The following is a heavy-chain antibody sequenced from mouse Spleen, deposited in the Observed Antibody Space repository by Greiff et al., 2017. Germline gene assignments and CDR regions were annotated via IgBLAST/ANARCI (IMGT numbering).Heavy chain of an antibody. V-gene: IGHV5-16*01. CDR1: GFTFSDYY. J-gene: IGHJ3*01. D-gene: IGHD2-1*01. CDR3: ARDGGGYGNYPFAY. Sequence: EVMLVESEGGLVQPGSSMKLSCTASGFTFSDYYMAWVRQVPEKGLEWVANINYDGSSTYYLDSLKSRFIISRDNAKNILYLQMSSLKSEDTATYYCARDGGGYGNYPFAYWGQGTLVTVSA. CDR2: INYDGSST.